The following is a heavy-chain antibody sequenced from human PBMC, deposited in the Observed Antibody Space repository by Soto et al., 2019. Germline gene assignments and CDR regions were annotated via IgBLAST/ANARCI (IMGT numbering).Heavy chain of an antibody. Sequence: GGALRLLCAASGFTVSIYAMTWVRQSPGKGLEWVSSMSRTGDNTYYADSVKGRFTISRDNSKNTLYLQMNSLRAEDTAIYYCAKDQSNSNPLYYFDFWGPGTLVTVSS. V-gene: IGHV3-23*01. J-gene: IGHJ4*02. CDR2: MSRTGDNT. D-gene: IGHD3-22*01. CDR3: AKDQSNSNPLYYFDF. CDR1: GFTVSIYA.